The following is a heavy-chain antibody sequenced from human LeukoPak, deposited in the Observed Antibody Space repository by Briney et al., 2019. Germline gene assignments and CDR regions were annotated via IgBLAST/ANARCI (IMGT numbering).Heavy chain of an antibody. CDR2: IYYSGST. Sequence: PSETLSLTCTVSGGSISSYYWGWIRQPPGKGLGWIGYIYYSGSTNYNPSLKSRVTISVDTSKNQFSLKLSSVTAADTAVYYCARLGRTSYWYFDLWGRGTLVTVSS. CDR3: ARLGRTSYWYFDL. J-gene: IGHJ2*01. CDR1: GGSISSYY. V-gene: IGHV4-59*08. D-gene: IGHD2-2*01.